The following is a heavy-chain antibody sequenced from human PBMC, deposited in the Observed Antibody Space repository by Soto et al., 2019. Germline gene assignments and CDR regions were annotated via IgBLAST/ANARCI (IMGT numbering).Heavy chain of an antibody. CDR3: ARHLIAARRSIYYYYGMDV. Sequence: GESLKISCKGSGYSFTSYWISWVRQMPGKGLEWMGRIDPSDSYTNYSPSFQGHVTVSADKSISTAYLQWSSLKASDTAMYYCARHLIAARRSIYYYYGMDVWGQGTTVTVSS. D-gene: IGHD6-6*01. CDR2: IDPSDSYT. CDR1: GYSFTSYW. V-gene: IGHV5-10-1*01. J-gene: IGHJ6*02.